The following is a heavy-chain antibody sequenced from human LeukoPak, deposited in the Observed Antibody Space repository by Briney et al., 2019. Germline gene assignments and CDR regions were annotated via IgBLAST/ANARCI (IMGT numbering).Heavy chain of an antibody. CDR2: IYYSGST. J-gene: IGHJ4*02. CDR3: ARRLVGATTIRDY. CDR1: GGSISSSSYY. Sequence: PSETLSLTCTVSGGSISSSSYYWGWIRQPPGKGLEWIGSIYYSGSTYYNPSLKSRVTISVDTSKNQFSLKLSSVTAADTAVYYRARRLVGATTIRDYWGQGTLVTVSS. V-gene: IGHV4-39*01. D-gene: IGHD1-26*01.